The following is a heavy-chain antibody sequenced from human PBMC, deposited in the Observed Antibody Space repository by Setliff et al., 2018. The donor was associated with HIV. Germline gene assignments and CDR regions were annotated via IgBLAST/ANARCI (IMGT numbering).Heavy chain of an antibody. CDR2: IYYSGST. D-gene: IGHD6-6*01. Sequence: SETLSLTCAVYGGSFTGYYWTWIRQPPGKGLEWIGYIYYSGSTNYNPSLNSRVTMSVDMSKNQFSLKLSSVTAADTAVYYCARIWGDSSGQDYWGQGTLVTVSS. V-gene: IGHV4-59*01. CDR3: ARIWGDSSGQDY. CDR1: GGSFTGYY. J-gene: IGHJ4*02.